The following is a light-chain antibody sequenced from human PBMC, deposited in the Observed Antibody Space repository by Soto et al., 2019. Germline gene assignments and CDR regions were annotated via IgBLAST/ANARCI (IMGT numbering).Light chain of an antibody. CDR2: LGD. V-gene: IGLV1-47*02. CDR1: TSNIGTFY. Sequence: QAVVTQPPSASSTPGQTVTISCSGSTSNIGTFYVYWYQHLPGTAPKLLIYLGDQRASGVSGRFSASKSGTSASLAINGLRSDDEADYYCAAWDDNLNAYVFGSGTKVTVL. J-gene: IGLJ1*01. CDR3: AAWDDNLNAYV.